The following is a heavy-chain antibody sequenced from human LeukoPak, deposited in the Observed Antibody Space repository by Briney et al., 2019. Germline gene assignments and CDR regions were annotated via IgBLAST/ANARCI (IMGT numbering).Heavy chain of an antibody. CDR3: VVSPNQDFFDY. Sequence: SETLSLTCTVSGGSISSGDYYWSWLRQPPGKGLEWIGYIYYSGSTYYSPSLKSRVTISVDTSKNQFSLKLSSVTAADTAVYYCVVSPNQDFFDYWGQGALVSVSS. J-gene: IGHJ4*02. V-gene: IGHV4-30-4*01. CDR1: GGSISSGDYY. CDR2: IYYSGST.